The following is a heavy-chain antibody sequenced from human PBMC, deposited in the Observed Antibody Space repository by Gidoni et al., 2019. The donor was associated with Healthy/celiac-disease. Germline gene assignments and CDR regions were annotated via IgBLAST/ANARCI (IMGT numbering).Heavy chain of an antibody. J-gene: IGHJ6*02. D-gene: IGHD2-2*01. CDR2: IWYDGSNK. Sequence: QVQLVESGGGVVQPGRSLRLSCAASGFTFSSYGMHWVRPAPGKGLEGVAVIWYDGSNKYYADSVKGRFTISRDNSKNTLYLQMNSLRAEDTAVYYCARGSPGSYCSSTSCYGALYGMDVWGQGTTVTVSS. CDR1: GFTFSSYG. V-gene: IGHV3-33*01. CDR3: ARGSPGSYCSSTSCYGALYGMDV.